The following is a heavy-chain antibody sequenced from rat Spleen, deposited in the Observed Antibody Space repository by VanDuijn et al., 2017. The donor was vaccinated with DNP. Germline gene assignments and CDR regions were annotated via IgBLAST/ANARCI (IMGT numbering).Heavy chain of an antibody. CDR1: GYSITSNY. V-gene: IGHV3-1*01. Sequence: EVQLQESGPGLVKPSQSLSLTCSVTGYSITSNYWAWIRKFPGNKMEWMGYISYSGSTGYNPSLKSRISITRDTSKNQFFLQLNSITTGDTATYYCTTQYNNYYWYFDFWGPGTMVTVSS. D-gene: IGHD1-10*01. CDR3: TTQYNNYYWYFDF. J-gene: IGHJ1*01. CDR2: ISYSGST.